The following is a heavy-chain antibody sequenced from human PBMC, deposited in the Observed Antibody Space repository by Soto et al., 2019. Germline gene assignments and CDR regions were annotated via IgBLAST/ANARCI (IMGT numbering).Heavy chain of an antibody. CDR3: ARDSPDSYDY. CDR2: IYYSGST. Sequence: ASETLSLTCTGSGGSISSGGYYWSWIRQHPGKGLEWIGYIYYSGSTYYNPSLKSRVTISVDTSKNQFSLKLSPVTAADTAVYYCARDSPDSYDYWGQETLVTVSS. V-gene: IGHV4-31*03. J-gene: IGHJ4*02. D-gene: IGHD3-22*01. CDR1: GGSISSGGYY.